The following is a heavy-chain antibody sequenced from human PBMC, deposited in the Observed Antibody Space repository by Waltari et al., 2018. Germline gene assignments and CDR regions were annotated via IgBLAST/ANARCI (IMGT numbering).Heavy chain of an antibody. V-gene: IGHV1-3*04. D-gene: IGHD3-10*01. J-gene: IGHJ4*02. Sequence: QVQLLQSGAEVKKPGASVKLSCKASGYTLLNHGIHWVRQAPGQRLEWMGWISTGNGHARYSQKFQDRVTITRDTSATTVYMEVTTLKSEDTAVFYCARGGSRAGFDYWGQGTLVTVSS. CDR2: ISTGNGHA. CDR3: ARGGSRAGFDY. CDR1: GYTLLNHG.